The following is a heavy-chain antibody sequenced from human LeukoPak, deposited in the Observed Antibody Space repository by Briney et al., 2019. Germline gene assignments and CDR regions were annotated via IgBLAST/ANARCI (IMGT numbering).Heavy chain of an antibody. V-gene: IGHV4-4*09. CDR2: IYTSGST. Sequence: SETLSLTCTVSGGSISSYYWSWIRQPPGKGLEWIGYIYTSGSTNYNPSLKSRVTISVDTSKNQFSLKLSSVTAADTAVYYCARHRDCTNGVCYSLHYYYMDVWGKGTRSPSP. CDR3: ARHRDCTNGVCYSLHYYYMDV. D-gene: IGHD2-8*01. J-gene: IGHJ6*03. CDR1: GGSISSYY.